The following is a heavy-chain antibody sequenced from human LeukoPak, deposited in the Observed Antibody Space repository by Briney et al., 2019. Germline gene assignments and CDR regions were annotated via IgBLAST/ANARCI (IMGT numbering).Heavy chain of an antibody. V-gene: IGHV3-23*01. D-gene: IGHD4-17*01. Sequence: GGPLRLSCAASGFTFSIYAMSWVRQAPGKGLEWVSAIRGSGGSTYYADSVKGRFTISRDNSKNALYLQMNSLRAEDTAVYYCAKRDLYGDHVASWGQGTLVTVSS. CDR2: IRGSGGST. CDR3: AKRDLYGDHVAS. CDR1: GFTFSIYA. J-gene: IGHJ5*02.